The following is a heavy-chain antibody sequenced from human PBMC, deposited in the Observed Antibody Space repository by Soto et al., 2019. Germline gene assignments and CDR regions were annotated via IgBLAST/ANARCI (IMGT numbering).Heavy chain of an antibody. CDR3: AREGGESSDGLYYFDS. Sequence: QVQLQESGPGLVKPSQTLSLTCTVSGGSTSSDNYWSWIRQPPGTGLEWIGHIYYSGNTDYNPSLKSRLAISIDTSKNQVSLKLSSVTAADTAVYFCAREGGESSDGLYYFDSWGQGSLVTVSS. D-gene: IGHD3-16*01. CDR2: IYYSGNT. V-gene: IGHV4-30-4*01. CDR1: GGSTSSDNY. J-gene: IGHJ4*02.